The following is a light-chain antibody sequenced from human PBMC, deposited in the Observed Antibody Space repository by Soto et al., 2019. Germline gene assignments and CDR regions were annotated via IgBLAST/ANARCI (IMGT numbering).Light chain of an antibody. J-gene: IGKJ5*01. CDR2: DAY. V-gene: IGKV3-11*01. CDR3: QQRSNCL. CDR1: QSFRGL. Sequence: PGERATLSCRASQSFRGLLAWYQQKPGQAPRLLIYDAYNRATGIPPRFSGSGSGTDFTLTISSLEPEDFAVYYCQQRSNCLFGQGTRLEIK.